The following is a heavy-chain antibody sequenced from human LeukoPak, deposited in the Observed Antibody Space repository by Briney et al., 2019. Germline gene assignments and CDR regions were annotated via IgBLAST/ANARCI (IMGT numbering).Heavy chain of an antibody. V-gene: IGHV4-4*08. Sequence: SETLSLTCTVSGGSISGYYYNWIRQPPGKGLEWIGYIYTSGTTNYNPSLKSRVIMSVDTSKNQFSLKLSSVTAADTAVYYCARDNPEMATIATGWFDPWGQGTLVIVSS. CDR1: GGSISGYY. CDR2: IYTSGTT. D-gene: IGHD5-24*01. CDR3: ARDNPEMATIATGWFDP. J-gene: IGHJ5*02.